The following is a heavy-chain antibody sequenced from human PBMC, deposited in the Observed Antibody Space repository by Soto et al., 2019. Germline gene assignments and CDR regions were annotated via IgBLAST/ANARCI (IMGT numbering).Heavy chain of an antibody. CDR3: ARGREPLTGGPWFDP. D-gene: IGHD1-26*01. CDR1: GGSFSGYY. J-gene: IGHJ5*02. CDR2: INHSGST. Sequence: QVQLQQWGAGLLKPSETLSLTCAVYGGSFSGYYWSWIRQPPGKGLEWIGEINHSGSTNYNPSLKSRVTISVDTSKNQFSLKLSSVAAADTAVYYCARGREPLTGGPWFDPWGQGTLVTVSS. V-gene: IGHV4-34*01.